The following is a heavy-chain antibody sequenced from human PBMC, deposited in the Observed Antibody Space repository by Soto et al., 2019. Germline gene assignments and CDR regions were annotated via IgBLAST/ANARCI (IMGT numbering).Heavy chain of an antibody. Sequence: SETLSLTCTVSGGSISSSSYYWGWIRQPPGKGLEWIGSIYYSGSTYYNPSLKSRVTISVDTSKNQFSLKLSSVTAADTAVYYCATLGDYDISWYGYNGMDVWGQGTTVTVSS. CDR1: GGSISSSSYY. CDR3: ATLGDYDISWYGYNGMDV. CDR2: IYYSGST. V-gene: IGHV4-39*01. D-gene: IGHD3-9*01. J-gene: IGHJ6*02.